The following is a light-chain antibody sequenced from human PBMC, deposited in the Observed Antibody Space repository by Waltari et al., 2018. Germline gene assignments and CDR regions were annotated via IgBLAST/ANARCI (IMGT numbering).Light chain of an antibody. J-gene: IGKJ4*01. V-gene: IGKV3-15*01. CDR3: QQYNNWPLT. CDR2: GAS. CDR1: QNIDSN. Sequence: EIVMTQSPATLSVSPGERAALACRTSQNIDSNLAWYQQKPGQAPRLLIYGASTRATDIPARFSGSGSGTEFTLTISSLQSEDFAVYYCQQYNNWPLTFGGGTKVEI.